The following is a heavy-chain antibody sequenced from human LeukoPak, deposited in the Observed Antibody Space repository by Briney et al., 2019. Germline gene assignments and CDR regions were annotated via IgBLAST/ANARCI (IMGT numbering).Heavy chain of an antibody. D-gene: IGHD6-13*01. J-gene: IGHJ5*02. Sequence: SETLSLTCTVSGGSISSYYWSWTRQPPGKGLEWIGYIYYSGSTNYNPSLKSRVTISVDTSKNQFSLKLSSVTAADTAVYYCAREGVRSSSWYNWFDPWGQGTLVTVSS. CDR2: IYYSGST. CDR3: AREGVRSSSWYNWFDP. V-gene: IGHV4-59*08. CDR1: GGSISSYY.